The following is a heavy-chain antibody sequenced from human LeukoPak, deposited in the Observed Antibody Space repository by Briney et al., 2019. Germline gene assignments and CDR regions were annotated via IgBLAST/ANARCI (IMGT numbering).Heavy chain of an antibody. V-gene: IGHV1-2*02. CDR1: GYSFSDHY. Sequence: VASVKVSCKASGYSFSDHYIHWVRQAPGQGLEWMGWIHPDSGGTIYAQNFHGRLTVTRDGSLGTAYMELTRLTSDDTAMYYCARVSGPTRYYGLDVWGQGTTVIVTS. D-gene: IGHD3-16*02. CDR3: ARVSGPTRYYGLDV. J-gene: IGHJ6*02. CDR2: IHPDSGGT.